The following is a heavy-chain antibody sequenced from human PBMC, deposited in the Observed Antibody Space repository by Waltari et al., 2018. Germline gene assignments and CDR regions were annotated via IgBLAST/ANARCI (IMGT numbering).Heavy chain of an antibody. D-gene: IGHD4-17*01. CDR1: GFSLDDYS. V-gene: IGHV1-69-2*01. Sequence: DVQLMQSGAEVKNPGASVRISCAASGFSLDDYSIHWVRQAPGKGLEWLGHICPEDGDTLYFYKVQGRLIITTYTFTDTAYMDLTALRSDDTAVDFCTTPGIAGDYRLDLWGQGTLITVSS. CDR2: ICPEDGDT. J-gene: IGHJ4*02. CDR3: TTPGIAGDYRLDL.